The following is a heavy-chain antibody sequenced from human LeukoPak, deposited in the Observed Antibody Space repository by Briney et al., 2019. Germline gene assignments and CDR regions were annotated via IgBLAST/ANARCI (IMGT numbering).Heavy chain of an antibody. D-gene: IGHD1-26*01. CDR1: GGTFSSYA. J-gene: IGHJ4*02. CDR3: AKGRWDPGYYFEY. CDR2: IIPILGIA. V-gene: IGHV1-69*04. Sequence: ASVKVSCKASGGTFSSYAISWVRQAPGQGLEWMGRIIPILGIANYAQKFQGRVTITADKSTSTAYMELSSLRSEDTAVYYCAKGRWDPGYYFEYWGQGTLVTVSS.